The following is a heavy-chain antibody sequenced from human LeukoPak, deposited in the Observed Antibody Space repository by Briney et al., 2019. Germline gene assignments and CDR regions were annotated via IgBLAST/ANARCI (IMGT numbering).Heavy chain of an antibody. Sequence: PGGSLRLSCAASGFTFSSYWMHWVRQAPGKGLVWVSRINNDGSSTSYADSVKGRFTISRDNAKDTLFLQMNSLRAEDTAVYYCVKYSSGWNWGQGTLVTVSS. CDR2: INNDGSST. CDR3: VKYSSGWN. D-gene: IGHD6-19*01. V-gene: IGHV3-74*01. CDR1: GFTFSSYW. J-gene: IGHJ4*02.